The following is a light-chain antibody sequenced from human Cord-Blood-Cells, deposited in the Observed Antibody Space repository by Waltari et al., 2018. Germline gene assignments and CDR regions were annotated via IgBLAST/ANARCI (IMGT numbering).Light chain of an antibody. V-gene: IGKV3-20*01. CDR3: QQYGSSPQST. Sequence: EFVLSQYPGTLPLPLGERATFSSRASQSVSSSYLAWYQQKPGQAPRLLIYGPSSRATGIPDRFSGSGSGTEFTLTISRLEPEDFAVYYCQQYGSSPQSTFGGGTKVEIK. CDR2: GPS. J-gene: IGKJ4*01. CDR1: QSVSSSY.